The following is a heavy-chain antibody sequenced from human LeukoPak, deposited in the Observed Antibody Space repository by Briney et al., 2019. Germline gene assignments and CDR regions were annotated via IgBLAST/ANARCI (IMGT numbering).Heavy chain of an antibody. D-gene: IGHD3-22*01. V-gene: IGHV4-34*01. CDR1: GGSFSGYY. CDR3: ARGHSTYYDSSGYYWGDY. Sequence: SATLSLTCAVYGGSFSGYYWSWIRQPPGKGLEWLEEINHSGSTNYNPSLKSRVTISVDTSNNQFSLKLSSVTAADTAVYYCARGHSTYYDSSGYYWGDYWGQGTLVTVSS. CDR2: INHSGST. J-gene: IGHJ4*02.